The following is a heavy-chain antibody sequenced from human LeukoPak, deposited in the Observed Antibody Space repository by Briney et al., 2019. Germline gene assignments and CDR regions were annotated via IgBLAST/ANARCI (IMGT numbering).Heavy chain of an antibody. CDR2: IYTSGST. V-gene: IGHV4-4*09. CDR1: GGSISRYY. Sequence: SETLSLTCTVSGGSISRYYWSWIRQPPGKGLEWIGYIYTSGSTNYNPSLKSRVTISVDTSKNQFSLKLSSVTAADTAVYYCARRWGSTNWFDPWGQGTLVTVSS. J-gene: IGHJ5*02. CDR3: ARRWGSTNWFDP. D-gene: IGHD7-27*01.